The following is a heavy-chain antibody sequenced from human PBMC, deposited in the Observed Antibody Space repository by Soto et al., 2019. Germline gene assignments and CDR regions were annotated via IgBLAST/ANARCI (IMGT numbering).Heavy chain of an antibody. CDR3: ARIGRGYNWNDEPFDC. Sequence: SGPTLVNPTQTLTLTCTFSGFSLSTSGMCVSWIRQPPGKALEWLARIDWDDDKYYSTSLKTRLTISKDTSKNQVVLTMTNMDPVDTASYYCARIGRGYNWNDEPFDCWGQGTLVTVTS. CDR1: GFSLSTSGMC. CDR2: IDWDDDK. J-gene: IGHJ4*02. D-gene: IGHD1-20*01. V-gene: IGHV2-70*11.